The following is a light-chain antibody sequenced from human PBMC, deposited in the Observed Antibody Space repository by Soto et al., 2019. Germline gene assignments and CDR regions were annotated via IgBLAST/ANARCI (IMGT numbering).Light chain of an antibody. Sequence: QSALTQPPSASGSPGQSVTISCTGTSRDVGGYNYVSWYQQHPGKAPKLMIYDVTKRPSGVPDRFSGSKSGNTASLTVSGLQAEDEAEYYCSSYAGSNIRYVFGTGTKLTVL. CDR3: SSYAGSNIRYV. CDR2: DVT. J-gene: IGLJ1*01. V-gene: IGLV2-8*01. CDR1: SRDVGGYNY.